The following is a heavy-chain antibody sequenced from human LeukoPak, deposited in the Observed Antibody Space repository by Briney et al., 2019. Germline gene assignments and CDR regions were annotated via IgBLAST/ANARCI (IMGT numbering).Heavy chain of an antibody. CDR3: ARDGCTSTTCSTLGGFNH. CDR1: GFTFSDFW. J-gene: IGHJ4*02. CDR2: INQDEREK. V-gene: IGHV3-7*01. D-gene: IGHD2-2*01. Sequence: GGSLRLSCAASGFTFSDFWMIWVRQAPGQGLEWVASINQDEREKRFVDSVKGRFTISRDNAKNSVFLQMNRLRAEDTAVYFCARDGCTSTTCSTLGGFNHWAQGTLVPVSS.